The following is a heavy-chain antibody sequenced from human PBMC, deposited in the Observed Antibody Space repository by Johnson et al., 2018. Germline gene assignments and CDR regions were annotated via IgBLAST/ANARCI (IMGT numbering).Heavy chain of an antibody. D-gene: IGHD6-13*01. V-gene: IGHV3-30*18. CDR2: ISYDGSNK. CDR3: AKSSEYSSTSSMDV. J-gene: IGHJ6*03. CDR1: GFTFSSYG. Sequence: QVQLVQSGGGVVQPGRSLRLSCAASGFTFSSYGMHWVRQAPGKGLEWVAVISYDGSNKYYADSVNGRFTISRDNSKNTLYLQMNSLRAEDTAVYYCAKSSEYSSTSSMDVWGKGTTVTVSS.